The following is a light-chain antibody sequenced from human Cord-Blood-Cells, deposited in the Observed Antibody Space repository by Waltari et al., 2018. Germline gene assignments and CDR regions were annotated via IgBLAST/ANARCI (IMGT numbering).Light chain of an antibody. CDR2: DAS. CDR1: QSISSW. Sequence: DIQMTQSPSTLSASVGDRVTITCRARQSISSWLAWYQQKPGKAPKLLIYDASSLDSGVPSRFSGSGSGTEFTLTISSLQPDDFATYYCQQYNSYPLTFGGGTKVEIK. V-gene: IGKV1-5*01. CDR3: QQYNSYPLT. J-gene: IGKJ4*01.